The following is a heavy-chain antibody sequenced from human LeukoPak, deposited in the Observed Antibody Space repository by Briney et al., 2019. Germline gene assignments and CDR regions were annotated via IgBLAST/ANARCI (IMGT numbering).Heavy chain of an antibody. V-gene: IGHV4-59*01. CDR1: GGSFSSYY. J-gene: IGHJ2*01. CDR2: IYYSGST. Sequence: SETLSLTCTVSGGSFSSYYWSWIRQPPGKGLEWIAYIYYSGSTNYNPSLKSRVTISVDTSKNQFSLKLSSVTAADTAVYYCARVYYSNSYDYWYFDLWGRGTLVTVSS. D-gene: IGHD6-13*01. CDR3: ARVYYSNSYDYWYFDL.